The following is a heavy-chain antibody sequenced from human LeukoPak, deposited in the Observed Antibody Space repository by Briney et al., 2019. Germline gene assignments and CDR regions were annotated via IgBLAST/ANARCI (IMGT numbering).Heavy chain of an antibody. V-gene: IGHV3-20*04. CDR2: INWNGGST. Sequence: GGFLRLSCAASGFTFSSYSMNWVRQAPGKGLEWVSGINWNGGSTGYADSVKGRFTISRDNAKNSLYLQMNSLRAEDTALYYCARTPVPWELPYYYYYYMDVWGKGTTVTVSS. CDR3: ARTPVPWELPYYYYYYMDV. D-gene: IGHD1-26*01. J-gene: IGHJ6*03. CDR1: GFTFSSYS.